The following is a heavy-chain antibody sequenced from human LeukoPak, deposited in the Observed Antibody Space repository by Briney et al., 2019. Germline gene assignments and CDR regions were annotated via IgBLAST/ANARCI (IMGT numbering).Heavy chain of an antibody. Sequence: GGSLRLSCAASGFTFSSYWMSWVRQAPGKGLEWVANIKQDGSEKYYVDSVKGQFTISRDNAKNSLYLQMNSLRAEDTAVYYCARDKIAYYYDSSGYGPHDYWGQGTLVTVSS. CDR2: IKQDGSEK. V-gene: IGHV3-7*01. J-gene: IGHJ4*02. CDR1: GFTFSSYW. D-gene: IGHD3-22*01. CDR3: ARDKIAYYYDSSGYGPHDY.